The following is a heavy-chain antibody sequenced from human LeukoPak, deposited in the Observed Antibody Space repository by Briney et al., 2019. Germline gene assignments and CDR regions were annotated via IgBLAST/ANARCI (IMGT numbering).Heavy chain of an antibody. J-gene: IGHJ2*01. CDR2: IIPISGTA. CDR3: ARRGVGVGATNDWYFDL. V-gene: IGHV1-69*05. CDR1: GGTFSSYA. Sequence: ASVKVSCKASGGTFSSYAISWVRQAPGQGLEWMGGIIPISGTANYAQKFQGRVTITTDESTSTAYMELSSLRSEDTAVYYCARRGVGVGATNDWYFDLWGRGTLVTVSS. D-gene: IGHD1-26*01.